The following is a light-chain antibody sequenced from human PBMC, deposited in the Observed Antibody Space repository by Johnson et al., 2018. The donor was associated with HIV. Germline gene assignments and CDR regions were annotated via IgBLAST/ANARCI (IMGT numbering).Light chain of an antibody. CDR2: YNN. J-gene: IGLJ1*01. V-gene: IGLV1-51*01. CDR1: SSNIGNNY. CDR3: GTWDSSLSGV. Sequence: QSVLTQPPSVSAAPGQKVTISCSGSSSNIGNNYVSWYQQLPGTAPKLLIYYNNKRPSGIPDRFSGSKSGTSATLGITGLQTGDEADYYCGTWDSSLSGVFGTGTKVIVL.